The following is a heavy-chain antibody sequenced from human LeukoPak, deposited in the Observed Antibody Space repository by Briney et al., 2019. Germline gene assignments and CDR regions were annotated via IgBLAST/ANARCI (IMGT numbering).Heavy chain of an antibody. Sequence: ASVKVSCKASRYTFTNYALHWVRQAPGQRLEWMGRINAGNGNTKFSQKFQGRITITRDTSASTAYMELSSLRSEDTAMYYCARGEPLTWGATPRFDSWGQGTLVTVSS. CDR1: RYTFTNYA. CDR2: INAGNGNT. V-gene: IGHV1-3*01. CDR3: ARGEPLTWGATPRFDS. J-gene: IGHJ4*02. D-gene: IGHD3-16*01.